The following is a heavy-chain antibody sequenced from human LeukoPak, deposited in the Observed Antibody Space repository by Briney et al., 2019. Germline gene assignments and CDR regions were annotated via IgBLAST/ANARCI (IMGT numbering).Heavy chain of an antibody. D-gene: IGHD3-9*01. Sequence: GASVKVSCKASGYTLISYAINWVRQAPGQGLEWMGWMNPNTGNTAFAQKFQGRVTMTRDTSISTAYMELSSLRSEDTAVYYCARGQGDILTGYPLPGPRNMDVWGKGTTVTVSS. J-gene: IGHJ6*03. V-gene: IGHV1-8*01. CDR2: MNPNTGNT. CDR3: ARGQGDILTGYPLPGPRNMDV. CDR1: GYTLISYA.